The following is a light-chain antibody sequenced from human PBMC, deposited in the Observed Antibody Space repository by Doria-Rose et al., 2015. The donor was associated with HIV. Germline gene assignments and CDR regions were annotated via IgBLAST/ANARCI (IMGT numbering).Light chain of an antibody. CDR1: QTVSTY. Sequence: QMTQSPSSLSASIGDRVTIPCRASQTVSTYLNWFQQEPGKAPKLLIYAASRLQSGVPSRFSGSGSGTDFTLTISGLQPGDFATYYCQQTYSSPPWTFGQGTKVEMK. J-gene: IGKJ1*01. CDR2: AAS. CDR3: QQTYSSPPWT. V-gene: IGKV1-39*01.